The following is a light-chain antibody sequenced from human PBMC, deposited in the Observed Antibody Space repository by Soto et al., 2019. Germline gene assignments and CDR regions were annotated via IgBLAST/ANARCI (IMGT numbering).Light chain of an antibody. Sequence: DIVMTQSPLSLPVTPGEPASISCRSSQSLLHSNGYNYLDWYLQKPGQSPQLLIYLGSTRASGVXDXXSGSGSGTDFKLKISRVEAEDVGVYYCMQALQTPWTFGQGTKVEIK. V-gene: IGKV2-28*01. CDR1: QSLLHSNGYNY. CDR2: LGS. CDR3: MQALQTPWT. J-gene: IGKJ1*01.